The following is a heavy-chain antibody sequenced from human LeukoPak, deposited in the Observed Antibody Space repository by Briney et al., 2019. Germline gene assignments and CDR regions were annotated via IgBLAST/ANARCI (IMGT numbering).Heavy chain of an antibody. D-gene: IGHD1-26*01. J-gene: IGHJ4*02. CDR2: IKQDGSEK. CDR1: GFTFSSYW. V-gene: IGHV3-7*03. Sequence: GGSLRLSCAASGFTFSSYWMSWVRQAPGKGLEWVANIKQDGSEKYYVDSVKGRFTISRDNAKKSLHLQMNSLRAEDTAIYYCARQWGGGSHFFDYWGQGSLVTVSS. CDR3: ARQWGGGSHFFDY.